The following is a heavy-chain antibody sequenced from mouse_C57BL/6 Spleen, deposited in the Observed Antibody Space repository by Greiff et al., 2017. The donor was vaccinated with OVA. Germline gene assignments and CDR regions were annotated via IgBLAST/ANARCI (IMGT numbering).Heavy chain of an antibody. V-gene: IGHV1-69*01. D-gene: IGHD2-5*01. Sequence: QVQLQQPGAELVMPGASVKLSCKASGYTFTSYWMHWVKQRPGQGLEWIGEIDPSDSYTNYNQKFKGKSTLTVDKSSSTAYMQLSSLTSEDSAVYYCARAYSNLDYWGQGTTLTVSS. CDR1: GYTFTSYW. CDR2: IDPSDSYT. CDR3: ARAYSNLDY. J-gene: IGHJ2*01.